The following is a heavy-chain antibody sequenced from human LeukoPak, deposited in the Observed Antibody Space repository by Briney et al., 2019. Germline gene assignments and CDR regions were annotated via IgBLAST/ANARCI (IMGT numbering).Heavy chain of an antibody. J-gene: IGHJ6*03. D-gene: IGHD1-26*01. CDR2: TYYRSKWYN. CDR3: ARGPSLVGYYYIDV. V-gene: IGHV6-1*01. CDR1: GDSFSSNSAA. Sequence: SQTLSLTCAISGDSFSSNSAAWNWIRQSPSRGLEWLGRTYYRSKWYNDYAVSVKSRITIKPDTSENQFSLQLNSVTPEDAAVYYCARGPSLVGYYYIDVWGKGTTVTVSS.